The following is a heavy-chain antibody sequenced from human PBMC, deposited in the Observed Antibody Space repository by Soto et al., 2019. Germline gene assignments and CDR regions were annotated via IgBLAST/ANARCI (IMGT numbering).Heavy chain of an antibody. CDR1: GAPITWGDYS. D-gene: IGHD2-2*01. J-gene: IGHJ5*02. CDR3: ARGRVVVSAAFMFNCLDP. Sequence: SETLSLTCALSGAPITWGDYSWNWIRQPPGKGLEWIGYIFHGGSTYYNPSLRSRVTISVDRSRTQFSLKMSSVTAADTAVYYCARGRVVVSAAFMFNCLDPWGQGALVTVSS. V-gene: IGHV4-30-2*01. CDR2: IFHGGST.